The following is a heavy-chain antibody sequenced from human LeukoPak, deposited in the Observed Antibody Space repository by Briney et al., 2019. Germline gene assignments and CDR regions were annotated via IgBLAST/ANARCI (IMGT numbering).Heavy chain of an antibody. CDR3: ARGNGGNYYYMDV. CDR1: GGSFSGYY. V-gene: IGHV4-34*01. J-gene: IGHJ6*03. Sequence: PSETLSLTCAVYGGSFSGYYWSWIRQPPGKGLEWIGEINHSGSTNYNPSLKSRVTISVDTSKNQFSLKLSFVTAADTAVYYCARGNGGNYYYMDVWGKGTTVTVSS. CDR2: INHSGST. D-gene: IGHD3-16*01.